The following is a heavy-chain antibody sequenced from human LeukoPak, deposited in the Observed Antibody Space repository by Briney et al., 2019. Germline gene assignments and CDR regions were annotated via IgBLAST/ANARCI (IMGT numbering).Heavy chain of an antibody. J-gene: IGHJ5*02. D-gene: IGHD6-13*01. Sequence: ASVKVSCKASGYTFTSYDINWVRQATGQGLEWMGWMNPNSGNTGYAQKFQGRVIMTRNTSISTAYMELSSLRSEDTAVYYCARQRYSSSWVLNWFDPWGQGTLVTVSS. CDR3: ARQRYSSSWVLNWFDP. CDR1: GYTFTSYD. CDR2: MNPNSGNT. V-gene: IGHV1-8*01.